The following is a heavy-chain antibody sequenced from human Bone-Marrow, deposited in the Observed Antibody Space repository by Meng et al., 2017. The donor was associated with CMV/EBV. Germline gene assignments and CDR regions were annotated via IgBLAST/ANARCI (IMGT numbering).Heavy chain of an antibody. CDR2: INPNSGGT. J-gene: IGHJ5*02. CDR1: GYTFTGYY. CDR3: ARDHSTSSSLSNWFDP. D-gene: IGHD6-6*01. Sequence: ASVKVSCTASGYTFTGYYMHWVRQAPGQGLEWMGWINPNSGGTNYAQKFQGRVTMTRDTSISTAYMELSRLRSDDTAVYYCARDHSTSSSLSNWFDPWGQGTLVTVSS. V-gene: IGHV1-2*02.